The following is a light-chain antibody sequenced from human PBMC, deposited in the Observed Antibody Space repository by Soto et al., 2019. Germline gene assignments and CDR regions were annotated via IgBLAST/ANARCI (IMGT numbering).Light chain of an antibody. CDR3: CSYAGSPRYV. CDR2: DVS. Sequence: QSALTQPRSVSGSPGQSVSISCTGTSSDVGGYNYVSWYQQHPGKAPKVMIYDVSERPSGVPDRFSGSKSGNTASLTISGFQAEDEADYYCCSYAGSPRYVLGTGTKVTVL. J-gene: IGLJ1*01. V-gene: IGLV2-11*01. CDR1: SSDVGGYNY.